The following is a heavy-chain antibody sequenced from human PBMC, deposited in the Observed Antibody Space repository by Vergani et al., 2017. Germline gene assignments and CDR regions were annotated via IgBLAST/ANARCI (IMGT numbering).Heavy chain of an antibody. CDR2: ISGSATGGVT. V-gene: IGHV3-23*04. CDR3: ARGNYYGSGTYVDP. D-gene: IGHD3-10*01. CDR1: GLVFSDYT. Sequence: EVQLVESGGNLAQPGGSLTLSCVAYGLVFSDYTMSWVRQAPGMGLEWVSIISGSATGGVTYYADSVKGRVTISRDTSKNTLRLQINNLRVEDTALYYCARGNYYGSGTYVDPWGQGTLGTVSS. J-gene: IGHJ5*02.